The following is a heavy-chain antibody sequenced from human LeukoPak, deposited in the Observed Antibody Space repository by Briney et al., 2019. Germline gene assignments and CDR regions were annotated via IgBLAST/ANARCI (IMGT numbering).Heavy chain of an antibody. CDR1: GFTFSSYW. J-gene: IGHJ4*02. Sequence: GGSLRLSCAASGFTFSSYWMSWVRQASGKGLEWVGRIRSKANSYATAYAASVKGRFTISRDDSKNTAYLQMNSLKTEDTAVYYCTTLAVASRWGQGTLVTVSS. D-gene: IGHD6-19*01. CDR2: IRSKANSYAT. CDR3: TTLAVASR. V-gene: IGHV3-73*01.